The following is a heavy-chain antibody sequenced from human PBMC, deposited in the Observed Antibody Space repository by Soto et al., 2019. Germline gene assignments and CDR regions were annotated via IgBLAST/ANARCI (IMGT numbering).Heavy chain of an antibody. CDR3: ARGGAYSSGWFFDY. V-gene: IGHV3-30-3*01. Sequence: QVQLVESRGGVVQPGRSLRLSCAASGFTFSSYAMHWVRQAPGKGLEWVAVISYDGSNKYYADSVKGRFTISRDNSKNTLYLQMNSLRAEDTAVYYCARGGAYSSGWFFDYWGQGTLVTVSS. D-gene: IGHD6-19*01. CDR1: GFTFSSYA. CDR2: ISYDGSNK. J-gene: IGHJ4*02.